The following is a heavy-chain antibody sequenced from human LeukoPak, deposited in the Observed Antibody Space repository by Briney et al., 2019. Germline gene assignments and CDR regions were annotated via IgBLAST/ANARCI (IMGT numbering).Heavy chain of an antibody. J-gene: IGHJ4*02. D-gene: IGHD3-16*01. Sequence: SETLSLTCTVSGGSISSYYWSWIRQPAGKGLEWIGRIYTSGSTNYNPSLKSRVTMSVDTSKNQFFLKLSSVTAADTAVYYCARDGITFGGVIPFDYWGQGTLVTVSS. V-gene: IGHV4-4*07. CDR1: GGSISSYY. CDR3: ARDGITFGGVIPFDY. CDR2: IYTSGST.